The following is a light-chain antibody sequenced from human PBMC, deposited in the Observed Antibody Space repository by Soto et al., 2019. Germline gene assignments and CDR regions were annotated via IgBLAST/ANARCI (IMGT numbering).Light chain of an antibody. V-gene: IGLV2-14*03. J-gene: IGLJ6*01. CDR3: SSYTDSNTLE. CDR2: DVT. CDR1: SSDIGGYNY. Sequence: QSALTQPASVSGSPGQSITISCTGTSSDIGGYNYVSWYQHHPGEAPKLMIFDVTNRPSGVSNRFSGSKSGNTASLTISGLQAEDEADYYCSSYTDSNTLEFGRGTKVTVL.